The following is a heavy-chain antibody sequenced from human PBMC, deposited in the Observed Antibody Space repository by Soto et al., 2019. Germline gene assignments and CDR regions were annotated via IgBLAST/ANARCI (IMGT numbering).Heavy chain of an antibody. CDR3: AGGGGWVIDS. Sequence: EVQLVESGGGLVQPGGSLRLSCAASKFTFSSYWMNLVLQAPGKGLEWVANIKQDGSEKYYVDSVKGRFTISRDNAKHAPYLQMNSLRAEDTAVYYCAGGGGWVIDSWGQGALVTVSS. CDR1: KFTFSSYW. V-gene: IGHV3-7*01. J-gene: IGHJ4*02. D-gene: IGHD3-16*01. CDR2: IKQDGSEK.